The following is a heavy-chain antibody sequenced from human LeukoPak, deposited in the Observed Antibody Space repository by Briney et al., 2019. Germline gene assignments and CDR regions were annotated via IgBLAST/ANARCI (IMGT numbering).Heavy chain of an antibody. CDR2: INSDGSST. J-gene: IGHJ5*02. D-gene: IGHD3-10*01. CDR3: ARDSTMVRGVTSDLGFDP. Sequence: GGSLRLSCAASGFTFSSYWMHWVRQAPGKGLVWVSRINSDGSSTSYADSVKGRFTISRDNAKNTLYLQMNSLRAEDTAVYYCARDSTMVRGVTSDLGFDPWGQGTLVTVSS. V-gene: IGHV3-74*01. CDR1: GFTFSSYW.